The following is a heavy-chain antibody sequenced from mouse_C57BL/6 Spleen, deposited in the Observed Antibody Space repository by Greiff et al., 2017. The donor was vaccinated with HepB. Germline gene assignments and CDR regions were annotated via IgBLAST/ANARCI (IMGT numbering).Heavy chain of an antibody. D-gene: IGHD3-2*02. J-gene: IGHJ4*01. CDR2: ISSGGDYI. CDR3: TREAQAKGYAMDY. V-gene: IGHV5-9-1*02. Sequence: EVKLMESGEGLVKPGGSLKLSCAASGFTFSSYAMSWVRQTPEKRLEWVAYISSGGDYIYYADTVKGRFTISRDNARNTLYLQMISLKSEDTAMYYCTREAQAKGYAMDYWGQGTSVTVSS. CDR1: GFTFSSYA.